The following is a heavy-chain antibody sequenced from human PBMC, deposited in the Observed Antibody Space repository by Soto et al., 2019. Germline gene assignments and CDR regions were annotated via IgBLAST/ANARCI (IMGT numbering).Heavy chain of an antibody. CDR3: ARRVKEQWLDYYFDY. J-gene: IGHJ4*02. V-gene: IGHV4-39*01. D-gene: IGHD6-19*01. Sequence: PSETLSLTCSVSGDSISNNKWWSWVRQPPGKGLEWIGSIYYSGSTYYNPSLKSRVTISVDTSKNQFSLKLSSVTAADMAVYYCARRVKEQWLDYYFDYWGQGTLVTVSS. CDR2: IYYSGST. CDR1: GDSISNNKW.